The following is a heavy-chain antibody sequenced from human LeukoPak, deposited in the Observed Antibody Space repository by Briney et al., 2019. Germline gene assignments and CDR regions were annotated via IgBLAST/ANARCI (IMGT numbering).Heavy chain of an antibody. CDR3: ARQEYDFWSGYSHYFDY. V-gene: IGHV4-39*01. CDR2: IYYSGST. CDR1: GGSISSSGYY. D-gene: IGHD3-3*01. Sequence: SETLSLTCTVSGGSISSSGYYWGWIRQPPGKGLEWIGSIYYSGSTYYNPSLKSRVTISVDTSKNQFSLKLSSVTAADTAVYYCARQEYDFWSGYSHYFDYWGQGTLVTVSS. J-gene: IGHJ4*02.